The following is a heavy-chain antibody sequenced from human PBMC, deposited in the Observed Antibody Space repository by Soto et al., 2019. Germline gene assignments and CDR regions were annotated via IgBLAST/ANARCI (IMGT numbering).Heavy chain of an antibody. D-gene: IGHD6-19*01. CDR2: INAGNGNT. J-gene: IGHJ4*02. Sequence: QVQLVQSGAEVKKPGASVKVSCKASGYTFTSYAMHWVRQAPGQRLEWMGWINAGNGNTKYSQKFQGRVTITRDTSASTAYMELSSLRSEDTAVYYCAWIFIAVAGFTTDWGQGTLVTVSS. CDR3: AWIFIAVAGFTTD. V-gene: IGHV1-3*01. CDR1: GYTFTSYA.